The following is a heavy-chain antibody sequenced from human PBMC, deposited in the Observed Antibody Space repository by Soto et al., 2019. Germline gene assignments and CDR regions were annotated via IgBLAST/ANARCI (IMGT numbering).Heavy chain of an antibody. CDR2: IYWDDDK. V-gene: IGHV2-5*02. J-gene: IGHJ4*02. Sequence: QITLKESGPTLVKPSRTLTLTCTFSGFSLSSTRMAVGWIRQPPGKALEWLALIYWDDDKRYSPFLKSRLTITKDTPKNQVVLTMSNMDPVDTARYYCAHIVVAGLGYYFDYWGQGTLVTVSS. D-gene: IGHD6-19*01. CDR1: GFSLSSTRMA. CDR3: AHIVVAGLGYYFDY.